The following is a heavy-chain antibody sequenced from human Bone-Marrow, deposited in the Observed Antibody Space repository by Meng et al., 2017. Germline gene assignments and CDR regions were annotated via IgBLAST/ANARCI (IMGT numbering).Heavy chain of an antibody. CDR1: GFTFSSYG. CDR2: IWYDGSNK. D-gene: IGHD6-19*01. CDR3: GTSSGWYSGYFQH. V-gene: IGHV3-33*01. Sequence: QVEVAESGGGVVQPGRSLRLSCAASGFTFSSYGMHWVRQAPGKGLEWVAVIWYDGSNKYYADSVKGRFTISRDNSKNTLYLQMNSLRAEDTAVYYCGTSSGWYSGYFQHWGQGTLVTVSS. J-gene: IGHJ1*01.